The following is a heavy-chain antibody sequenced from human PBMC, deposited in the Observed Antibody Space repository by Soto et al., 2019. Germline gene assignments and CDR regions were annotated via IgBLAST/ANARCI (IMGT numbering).Heavy chain of an antibody. CDR2: IYYSGST. D-gene: IGHD6-6*01. J-gene: IGHJ4*02. CDR3: ARQSLDIAARPTLYYFDY. CDR1: GGSISSSSYY. V-gene: IGHV4-39*01. Sequence: SETLSLTCTVSGGSISSSSYYWGWIRQPPGKGLEWIGSIYYSGSTYYNPSLKSRVTISVDTSKNQFSLKLSSVTAADTAVYYCARQSLDIAARPTLYYFDYWGQGTLVTVSS.